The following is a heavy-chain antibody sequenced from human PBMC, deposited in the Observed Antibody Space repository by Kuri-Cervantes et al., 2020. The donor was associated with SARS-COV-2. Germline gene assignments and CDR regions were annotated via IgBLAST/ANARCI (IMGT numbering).Heavy chain of an antibody. CDR3: ARTQLGMNMDV. D-gene: IGHD7-27*01. Sequence: SETLSLTCAVSGYSISSGYYWGWIRQPPGKGLEWIGSIYHSGSTYYNLSLKSRVTISVDTSKNQFSLKLSSVTAADTAVYYCARTQLGMNMDVWGKGTTVTVSS. CDR1: GYSISSGYY. J-gene: IGHJ6*03. CDR2: IYHSGST. V-gene: IGHV4-38-2*01.